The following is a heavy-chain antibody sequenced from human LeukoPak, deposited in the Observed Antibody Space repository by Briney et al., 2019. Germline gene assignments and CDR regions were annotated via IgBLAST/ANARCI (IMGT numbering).Heavy chain of an antibody. V-gene: IGHV1-69*06. D-gene: IGHD3-10*01. CDR2: IIPIFGTA. CDR3: ARGGSITTMVRGVIILDY. CDR1: GGTFSSYA. J-gene: IGHJ4*02. Sequence: SVKLSCKASGGTFSSYAISWVQQAPGQGLEWMGGIIPIFGTANYAQKFQGRVTITADKSTSTAYMELSSLRSEDTAVYYCARGGSITTMVRGVIILDYWGQGTLVTVSS.